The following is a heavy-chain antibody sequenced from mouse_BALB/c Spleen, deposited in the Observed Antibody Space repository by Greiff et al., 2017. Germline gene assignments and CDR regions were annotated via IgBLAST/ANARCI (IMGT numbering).Heavy chain of an antibody. CDR3: ARLEGDCNYAMDY. D-gene: IGHD2-13*01. V-gene: IGHV1S29*02. CDR1: GFTFTDYY. J-gene: IGHJ4*01. Sequence: EVQLQESGAGLVKPGASVKLSCTASGFTFTDYYMHWVKQSPGKSLEWIGYIYPDNGGTGYNQKFKSKTTLTGDNSSNTAYMKLRSLTSEDSAVYYCARLEGDCNYAMDYWGQGTSVTVSS. CDR2: IYPDNGGT.